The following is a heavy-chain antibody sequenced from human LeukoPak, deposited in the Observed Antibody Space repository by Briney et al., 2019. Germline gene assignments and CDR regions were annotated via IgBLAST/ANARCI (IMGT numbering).Heavy chain of an antibody. J-gene: IGHJ4*02. CDR3: ARANEDYDSSGQSYFDY. CDR1: GGSIGSGGYY. Sequence: PSETLSLTCTVSGGSIGSGGYYWSWIRQHPGKGLEWIGYIYYSGSTYYNPSLKSRVTISVDTSKNQFSLKLSSVTAADTAVYYCARANEDYDSSGQSYFDYWGQGTLVTVSS. V-gene: IGHV4-31*03. D-gene: IGHD3-22*01. CDR2: IYYSGST.